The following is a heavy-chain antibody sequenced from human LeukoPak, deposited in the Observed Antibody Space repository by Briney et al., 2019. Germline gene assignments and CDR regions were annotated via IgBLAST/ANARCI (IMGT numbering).Heavy chain of an antibody. Sequence: GESLQISCKGSGYSFTSYWIGWVRQMPGKGLEWMGIIYPGDSDTRYSPSFQGQVTISADKSISTAYLQWSSLKASDTAMYYCARHYSTAAGMGYYYYYYMDVWGKGTTVTVSS. J-gene: IGHJ6*03. CDR2: IYPGDSDT. D-gene: IGHD6-13*01. V-gene: IGHV5-51*01. CDR3: ARHYSTAAGMGYYYYYYMDV. CDR1: GYSFTSYW.